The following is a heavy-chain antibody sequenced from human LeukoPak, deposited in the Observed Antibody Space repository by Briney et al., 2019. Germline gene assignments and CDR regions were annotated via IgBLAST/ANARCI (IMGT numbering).Heavy chain of an antibody. V-gene: IGHV4-4*07. CDR3: ARDGGCSSTSCPYYYYGMDV. D-gene: IGHD2-2*01. J-gene: IGHJ6*02. CDR1: GFTFSSYA. CDR2: IYTSGST. Sequence: GSLRLSCAASGFTFSSYAMSWIRQPAGKGLEWIGRIYTSGSTNYNPSLKSRVTMSVDTSKNQFSLKLSSVTAADTAVYYCARDGGCSSTSCPYYYYGMDVWGQGTTVTVSS.